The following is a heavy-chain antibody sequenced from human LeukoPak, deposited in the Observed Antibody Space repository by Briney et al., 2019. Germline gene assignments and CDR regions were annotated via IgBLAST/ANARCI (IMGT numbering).Heavy chain of an antibody. J-gene: IGHJ3*02. CDR3: AKGVAVDAYGDAFDI. Sequence: LETLSLTCTVSGGSISSYYWCWIRQPPGKGVEWIGYIYYSGTTNTNPSHTSRVTISVDTSKNQFSLKLNSVTAADTAVYDCAKGVAVDAYGDAFDIWGQGTMVTVSS. CDR2: IYYSGTT. CDR1: GGSISSYY. D-gene: IGHD2-15*01. V-gene: IGHV4-59*01.